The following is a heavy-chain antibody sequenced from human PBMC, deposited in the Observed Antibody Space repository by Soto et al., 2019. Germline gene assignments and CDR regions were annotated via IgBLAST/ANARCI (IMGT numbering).Heavy chain of an antibody. D-gene: IGHD3-22*01. Sequence: PGGSLRLSCAASGFTFGGYAMSWVRQAPGKGLEWVSAISGSGGSTYYADSVKGRFTISRDNSKNTLYLQMNSLRAEDTAVYYCATLTYYYDSSGYFTPRGAFDIWGQGTMVTVSS. J-gene: IGHJ3*02. CDR3: ATLTYYYDSSGYFTPRGAFDI. CDR2: ISGSGGST. V-gene: IGHV3-23*01. CDR1: GFTFGGYA.